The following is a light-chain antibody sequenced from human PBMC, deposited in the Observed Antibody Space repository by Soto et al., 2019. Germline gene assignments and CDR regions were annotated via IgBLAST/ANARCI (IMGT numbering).Light chain of an antibody. CDR3: QLYGSSPWT. CDR2: GAA. Sequence: EIVLTQSPGTLSFSPGERATLSCRASQSVSSSYLSWYQQNPGQAPRLLIYGAASRATGIPDRFSGSGSGTDFTLTISRLEPEDFAVYYCQLYGSSPWTFGQGTKVEIK. J-gene: IGKJ1*01. CDR1: QSVSSSY. V-gene: IGKV3-20*01.